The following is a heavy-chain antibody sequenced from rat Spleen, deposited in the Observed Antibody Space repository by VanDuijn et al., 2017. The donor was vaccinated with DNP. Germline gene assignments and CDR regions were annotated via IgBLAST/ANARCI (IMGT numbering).Heavy chain of an antibody. CDR1: GFTFSDYN. V-gene: IGHV5-7*01. Sequence: EVQLVESGGGLVQPGRSLKLSCAASGFTFSDYNMAWVRQAPKKGLEWVATISYDGSSTHYRDSVKGRFTISRDNAKNTLYLQMNSLRSEDMATYYCVRWNSGHFDYWGQGVMVPVSS. J-gene: IGHJ2*01. CDR3: VRWNSGHFDY. D-gene: IGHD4-3*01. CDR2: ISYDGSST.